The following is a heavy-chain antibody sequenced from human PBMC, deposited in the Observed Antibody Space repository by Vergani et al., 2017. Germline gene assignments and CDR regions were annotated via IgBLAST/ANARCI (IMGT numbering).Heavy chain of an antibody. D-gene: IGHD6-13*01. CDR1: GYSISSGYY. CDR3: ARDWLGLAAAGKGD. V-gene: IGHV4-38-2*02. Sequence: QVQLQESGPGLVKPSETLSLTCAVSGYSISSGYYWGWIRQPPGKGLEWIGSIYHSGSTYYNPSLKSRVTISVDTSKNQFSLKRSSVTAADPAVYYCARDWLGLAAAGKGDWGQGTLVTVSS. J-gene: IGHJ4*02. CDR2: IYHSGST.